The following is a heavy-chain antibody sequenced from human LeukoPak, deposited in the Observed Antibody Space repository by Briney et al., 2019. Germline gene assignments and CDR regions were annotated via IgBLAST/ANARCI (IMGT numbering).Heavy chain of an antibody. J-gene: IGHJ4*02. CDR2: ISSNGGNI. Sequence: GGSPRLSCAASGFTFSDYEMNWVRQAPGKGLEWVSYISSNGGNIYYADSVRGRFTISRDNSKNTLYLQMNSLKTEDTAVYYCAKGLRYYTSGSYWVDYWGQGTLVTVSS. D-gene: IGHD3-10*01. V-gene: IGHV3-48*03. CDR3: AKGLRYYTSGSYWVDY. CDR1: GFTFSDYE.